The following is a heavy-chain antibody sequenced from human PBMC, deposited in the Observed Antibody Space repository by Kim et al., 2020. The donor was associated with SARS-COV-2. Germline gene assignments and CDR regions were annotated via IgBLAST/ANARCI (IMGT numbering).Heavy chain of an antibody. J-gene: IGHJ5*02. CDR3: AREPMERMYNWFDP. Sequence: SETLSLTCTVSGGSISSGDYYWSWIRQPPGKGLEWIGYIYYSGSTYYNPSLKSRVTISVDTSKNQFSLKLSSVTAADTAVYYCAREPMERMYNWFDPWGQGTLVTVSS. D-gene: IGHD1-1*01. V-gene: IGHV4-30-4*01. CDR2: IYYSGST. CDR1: GGSISSGDYY.